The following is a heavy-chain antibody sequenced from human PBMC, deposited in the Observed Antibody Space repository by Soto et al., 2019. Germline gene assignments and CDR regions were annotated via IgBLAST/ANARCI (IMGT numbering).Heavy chain of an antibody. CDR3: AKNRYSGYDYIYHYGMDV. CDR1: GFTFSSYA. J-gene: IGHJ6*02. Sequence: GGSLRLSCAASGFTFSSYAMSWFRQAPGKGLEWVSAISGSGGSTYYADSVKGRFTISRDNSKNTLYLQMNSLRAEDTAVYYCAKNRYSGYDYIYHYGMDVWSQGTTVTVS. D-gene: IGHD5-12*01. CDR2: ISGSGGST. V-gene: IGHV3-23*01.